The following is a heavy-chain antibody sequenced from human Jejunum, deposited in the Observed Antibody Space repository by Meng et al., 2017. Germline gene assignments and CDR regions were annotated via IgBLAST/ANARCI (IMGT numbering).Heavy chain of an antibody. CDR2: IYISGTT. J-gene: IGHJ5*02. CDR1: GDSISGYY. Sequence: QVQLQDSGPGLVNPSETLSPTCAVSGDSISGYYWNWIRQPAGKGLEWIGRIYISGTTNFNPSFESRVTMSVDTSKNEVSLHMNSVTAADTAVYYCARGGPSGGFDPWGQGTLVTVFS. D-gene: IGHD1-26*01. CDR3: ARGGPSGGFDP. V-gene: IGHV4-4*07.